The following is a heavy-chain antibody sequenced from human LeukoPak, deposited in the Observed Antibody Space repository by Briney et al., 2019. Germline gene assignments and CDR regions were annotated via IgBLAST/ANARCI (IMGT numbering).Heavy chain of an antibody. CDR1: GGTFSSYA. Sequence: SVKVSCKASGGTFSSYAISWVRQAPGQGLEWMGGIIPIFGTANYTQKFQGRVTIITDESTSTAYMELSSLRSEDTAVYYCARGGDTAMVTISYYFDYWGQGTLVTVSS. J-gene: IGHJ4*02. CDR3: ARGGDTAMVTISYYFDY. D-gene: IGHD5-18*01. CDR2: IIPIFGTA. V-gene: IGHV1-69*05.